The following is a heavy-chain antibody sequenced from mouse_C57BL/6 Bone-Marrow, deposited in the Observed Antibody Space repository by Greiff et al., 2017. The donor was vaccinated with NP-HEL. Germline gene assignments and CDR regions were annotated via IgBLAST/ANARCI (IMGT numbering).Heavy chain of an antibody. D-gene: IGHD1-1*01. J-gene: IGHJ2*01. CDR2: IYPGNSDT. V-gene: IGHV1-5*01. Sequence: VHVKQSGTVLARPGASVKMSCKTSGYTFTSYWMHWVKQRPGQGLEWIGAIYPGNSDTSYNQKFKGKATLTVDTSSSTAYMQLSSLTSEDSAVYYCARGIYYYGSSYDWGQGTTLTVSS. CDR3: ARGIYYYGSSYD. CDR1: GYTFTSYW.